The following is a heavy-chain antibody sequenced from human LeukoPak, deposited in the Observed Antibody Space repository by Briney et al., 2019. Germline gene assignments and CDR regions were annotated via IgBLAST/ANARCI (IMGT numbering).Heavy chain of an antibody. J-gene: IGHJ4*02. V-gene: IGHV3-23*01. CDR3: AKDRGY. CDR1: GLAFSTFP. CDR2: ISASGDKT. Sequence: PGGSLRLSCAVSGLAFSTFPMTWVRQAPGKGLEWVSAISASGDKTDYADSVKGRFTTSRDNSKNTLYLQMNSLRAEDTAVYYCAKDRGYWGQGTLVTVSS.